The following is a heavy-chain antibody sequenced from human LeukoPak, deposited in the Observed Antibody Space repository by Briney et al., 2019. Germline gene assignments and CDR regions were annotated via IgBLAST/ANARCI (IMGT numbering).Heavy chain of an antibody. CDR2: INPNSGGK. J-gene: IGHJ4*02. CDR3: ARVNAFSSLQLDY. CDR1: GYTLTAYY. D-gene: IGHD2-15*01. V-gene: IGHV1-2*02. Sequence: ASVKVSCKASGYTLTAYYIHWVRQAPGQGLEWMGWINPNSGGKSYAQKFQGRVTMTRDTSINTAYMEVNGLRSDDTAVYYCARVNAFSSLQLDYWGQGTLVTVSS.